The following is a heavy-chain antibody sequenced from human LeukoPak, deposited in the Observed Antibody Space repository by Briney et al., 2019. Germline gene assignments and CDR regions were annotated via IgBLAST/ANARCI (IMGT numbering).Heavy chain of an antibody. CDR2: IKQDGSEK. J-gene: IGHJ5*02. D-gene: IGHD3-16*01. V-gene: IGHV3-7*03. CDR1: GFIFKDYW. CDR3: AKDAQPRSRWFDP. Sequence: GGSLRLSCAASGFIFKDYWMIWVRQAPGKGLEWVANIKQDGSEKYYVDSVEGRFTISRDNAKNSLYLQMNTLRAEDTAMYYCAKDAQPRSRWFDPWGQGTLVTVSS.